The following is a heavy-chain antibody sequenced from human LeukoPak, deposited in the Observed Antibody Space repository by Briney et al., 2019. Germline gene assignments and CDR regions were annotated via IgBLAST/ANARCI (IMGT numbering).Heavy chain of an antibody. CDR1: GFTFSSYG. Sequence: SGRSLRLSCAASGFTFSSYGMHWVRQAPGKGLEWVAVIYYDGRDTYYADSVKGRFTISRDNAKNTLYLQMNSLRAEDTAVYYCARYGLINDYGDSPLYWGQGTLVTVSS. J-gene: IGHJ4*02. D-gene: IGHD4-17*01. V-gene: IGHV3-30*12. CDR3: ARYGLINDYGDSPLY. CDR2: IYYDGRDT.